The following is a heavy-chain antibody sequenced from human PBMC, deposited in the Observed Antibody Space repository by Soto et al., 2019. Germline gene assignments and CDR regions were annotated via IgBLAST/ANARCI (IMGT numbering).Heavy chain of an antibody. D-gene: IGHD3-22*01. J-gene: IGHJ3*02. CDR1: GGTFSSYA. CDR2: IIPIFGTT. V-gene: IGHV1-69*12. CDR3: ARDDYYDSSGYTEPAFDI. Sequence: QVQLVQSGAEVKKPGSSVKVSCKASGGTFSSYAISWVRQAPGQGLEWMGGIIPIFGTTNYAQKFQGRVTIAAEESTSTVYMELSSLRSEDTAVYYWARDDYYDSSGYTEPAFDIWGQGTRVTVSS.